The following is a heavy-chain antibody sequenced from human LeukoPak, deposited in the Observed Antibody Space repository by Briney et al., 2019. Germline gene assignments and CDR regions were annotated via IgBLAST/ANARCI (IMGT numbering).Heavy chain of an antibody. Sequence: GASVKVSCKSSGYTFTGYYMHWVRQAPGQGLEWMGWINPNSGGTNYAQKFQGRVTMTRDTSISTAYMELSRLRSDDTAVYYCARLPSYCSGGSCYSWWFDPWGQGTLVTVSS. V-gene: IGHV1-2*02. J-gene: IGHJ5*02. D-gene: IGHD2-15*01. CDR2: INPNSGGT. CDR1: GYTFTGYY. CDR3: ARLPSYCSGGSCYSWWFDP.